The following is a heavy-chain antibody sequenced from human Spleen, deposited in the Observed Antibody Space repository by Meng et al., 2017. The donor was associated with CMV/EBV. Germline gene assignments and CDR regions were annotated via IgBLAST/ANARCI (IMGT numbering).Heavy chain of an antibody. CDR3: AREVDRWGTSWYYFDH. CDR2: INWNGGST. J-gene: IGHJ4*02. Sequence: GESLKISCVAAGFTFDDYGMSWVRQAPGKGLEWVSGINWNGGSTGYAESVKDRFTISRDNAKNSLYLQMNSLRAEDTAVYYCAREVDRWGTSWYYFDHWGQGMLVTVSS. D-gene: IGHD3-16*01. V-gene: IGHV3-20*04. CDR1: GFTFDDYG.